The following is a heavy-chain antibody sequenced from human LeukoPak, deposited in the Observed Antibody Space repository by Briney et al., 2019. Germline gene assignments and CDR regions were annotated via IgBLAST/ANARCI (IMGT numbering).Heavy chain of an antibody. V-gene: IGHV4-4*07. CDR2: IYTSGST. J-gene: IGHJ4*02. D-gene: IGHD4/OR15-4a*01. CDR1: GGSISSCY. CDR3: ARCQIYGGYYFDY. Sequence: SETLSLTCTVSGGSISSCYWSWIRQPAGKGLEWIGRIYTSGSTNYNPSLKSRVTMSVDTSKNQFSLKLSSVTAADTAVYYCARCQIYGGYYFDYWGQGTLVTVSS.